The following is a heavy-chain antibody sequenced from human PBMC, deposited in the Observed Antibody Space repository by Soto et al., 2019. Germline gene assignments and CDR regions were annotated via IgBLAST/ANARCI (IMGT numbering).Heavy chain of an antibody. D-gene: IGHD5-18*01. Sequence: SEPLSLTSAVSGGSISSGNWWSWVRQSPRKGLEWIGEISHSGNTNHNPSLKSRVTISIDKSKNQFSLKLTSVTAADTAVYYCASHRGNTYGPYDYWGQGTLVTVSS. J-gene: IGHJ4*02. V-gene: IGHV4-4*02. CDR1: GGSISSGNW. CDR2: ISHSGNT. CDR3: ASHRGNTYGPYDY.